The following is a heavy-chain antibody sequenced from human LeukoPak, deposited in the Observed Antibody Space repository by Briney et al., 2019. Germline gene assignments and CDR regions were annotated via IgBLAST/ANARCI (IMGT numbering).Heavy chain of an antibody. J-gene: IGHJ4*02. D-gene: IGHD5-12*01. Sequence: GGSLRLSCAASGFTFSSYAMHWVRQAPGKGLEWVAVISYDGSNKYYADSVKGRFTVSRDNSKNTLYLQMNSLRVDDTAVYYCAKSALATSRDYWGQGTLVTVSS. V-gene: IGHV3-30-3*02. CDR1: GFTFSSYA. CDR3: AKSALATSRDY. CDR2: ISYDGSNK.